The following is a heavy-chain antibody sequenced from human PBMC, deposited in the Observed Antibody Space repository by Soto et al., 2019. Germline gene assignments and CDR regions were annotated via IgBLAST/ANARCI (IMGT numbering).Heavy chain of an antibody. Sequence: GSLRLSCAASEFSFSDYWMAWVRQAPGKGLEWVANLDQGGGEKHYVDSVKGRFTISRDNSKNTLYLQMNSLRAEDTAVYYCAKEYCSSTSCPNWFDPWGQGTLVTVSS. J-gene: IGHJ5*02. CDR2: LDQGGGEK. D-gene: IGHD2-2*01. CDR1: EFSFSDYW. V-gene: IGHV3-7*05. CDR3: AKEYCSSTSCPNWFDP.